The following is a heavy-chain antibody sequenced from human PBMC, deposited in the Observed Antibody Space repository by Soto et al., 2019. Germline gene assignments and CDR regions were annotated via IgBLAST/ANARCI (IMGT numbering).Heavy chain of an antibody. CDR2: IYPGDSDT. CDR3: ARRFEAGGYYYGMDV. Sequence: GESLKISCKGSGCSFTSYWIGWVRQMPGKGLEWMGIIYPGDSDTRYSPSFQGQVTISADKSISTAYLQWSSLKASDTAMYYCARRFEAGGYYYGMDVWGQGTTVTVSS. CDR1: GCSFTSYW. V-gene: IGHV5-51*01. D-gene: IGHD3-10*01. J-gene: IGHJ6*02.